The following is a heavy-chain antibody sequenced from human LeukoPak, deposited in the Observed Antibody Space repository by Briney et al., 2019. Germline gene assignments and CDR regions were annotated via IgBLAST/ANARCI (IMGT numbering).Heavy chain of an antibody. Sequence: GGSLRLSCAASGFTFSSYAMHWVRQAPGKGLEWVAVISYDGSNKYYADSVKGRFTISRDNSKNTLYLQMNSLRAEDTAVYYCARDMFMYSSSDTAMVGGFAYWGQGTLVTVSS. CDR2: ISYDGSNK. V-gene: IGHV3-30-3*01. CDR3: ARDMFMYSSSDTAMVGGFAY. J-gene: IGHJ4*02. CDR1: GFTFSSYA. D-gene: IGHD5-18*01.